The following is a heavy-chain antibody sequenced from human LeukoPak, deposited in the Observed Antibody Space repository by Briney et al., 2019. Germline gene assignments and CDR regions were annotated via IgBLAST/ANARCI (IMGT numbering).Heavy chain of an antibody. D-gene: IGHD2-2*01. CDR1: GFTFSSYW. Sequence: GGSLRLSCAASGFTFSSYWMHWVRQAPGKGLVWVSRINSDGSSTSYADSVKGRFTISRDNAMNTLYLQMNSLRAEDTAVYYCARDLKEYQLLVGIDPWGRGTLVTVSS. J-gene: IGHJ5*02. V-gene: IGHV3-74*01. CDR3: ARDLKEYQLLVGIDP. CDR2: INSDGSST.